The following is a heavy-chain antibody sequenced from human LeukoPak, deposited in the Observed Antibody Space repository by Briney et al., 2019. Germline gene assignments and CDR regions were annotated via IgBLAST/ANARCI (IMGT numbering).Heavy chain of an antibody. J-gene: IGHJ4*02. CDR1: GYTFTSHG. Sequence: EASVKVSCKASGYTFTSHGISWVRQAPGQGLEWMGWINPNSGDTNYAQKFQGRVTMTRDTSISTAYMELSRLRSDDTAVYYCARGPQITMVRGVIVYWGQGTLVTVSS. CDR3: ARGPQITMVRGVIVY. CDR2: INPNSGDT. V-gene: IGHV1-2*02. D-gene: IGHD3-10*01.